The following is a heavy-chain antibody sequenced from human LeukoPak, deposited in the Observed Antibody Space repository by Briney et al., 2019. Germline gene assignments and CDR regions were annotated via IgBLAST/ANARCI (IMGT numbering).Heavy chain of an antibody. V-gene: IGHV1-2*02. CDR1: GYTFTVYY. D-gene: IGHD3-16*02. CDR2: VSLNSGVT. CDR3: AKDDVPQSPLGDLSPWGVFDY. J-gene: IGHJ4*02. Sequence: GASVKVSCKASGYTFTVYYIHWLRQAPGQGLGWMGWVSLNSGVTHSSQKFQGGVTMTRDTSINTAYMELSSLTSDDTDFYNCAKDDVPQSPLGDLSPWGVFDYWGQGTLVTVSS.